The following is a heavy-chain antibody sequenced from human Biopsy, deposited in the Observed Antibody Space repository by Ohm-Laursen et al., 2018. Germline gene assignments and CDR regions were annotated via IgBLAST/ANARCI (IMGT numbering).Heavy chain of an antibody. V-gene: IGHV3-74*01. D-gene: IGHD4-17*01. CDR2: ISSDGST. J-gene: IGHJ4*02. CDR3: ASDLNGDPSAFDY. Sequence: GSLRLSCATTGFIFSSAWMHWVRQAPGKGLVWVSCISSDGSTTYADSVKGRFTISRDNSKNTLFLQMNSLRAADAAIYYCASDLNGDPSAFDYWGQGTPVTVSS. CDR1: GFIFSSAW.